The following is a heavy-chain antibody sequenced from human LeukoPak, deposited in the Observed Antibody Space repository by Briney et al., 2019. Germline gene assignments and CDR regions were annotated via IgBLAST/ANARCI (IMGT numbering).Heavy chain of an antibody. CDR1: RGTFSSYA. J-gene: IGHJ6*03. D-gene: IGHD3-3*01. CDR2: IIPIFGTA. Sequence: SVKVSCKASRGTFSSYAISWVRQAPGQGLEWMGGIIPIFGTANYAQKFQGRVTITADKSTSTAYMELSSLRSEDTAVYYCARGYDFWSGYYPTNARYYYYYYMDVWGKGTTVAVSS. CDR3: ARGYDFWSGYYPTNARYYYYYYMDV. V-gene: IGHV1-69*06.